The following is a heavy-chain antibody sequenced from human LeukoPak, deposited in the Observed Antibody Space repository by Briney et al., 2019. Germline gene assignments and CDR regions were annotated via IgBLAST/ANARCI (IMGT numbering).Heavy chain of an antibody. CDR1: GFTFSSYA. D-gene: IGHD1-26*01. J-gene: IGHJ4*02. CDR3: ARVLGGSYHFDY. Sequence: PGGSLRLSCAAAGFTFSSYAMSWVRQAQGKGLEWVSAISGSGGSTYYADSVKGRFTISRDNSKNTLYLQMNSLKAEDTAVYYCARVLGGSYHFDYWGQGTLVTVSS. CDR2: ISGSGGST. V-gene: IGHV3-23*01.